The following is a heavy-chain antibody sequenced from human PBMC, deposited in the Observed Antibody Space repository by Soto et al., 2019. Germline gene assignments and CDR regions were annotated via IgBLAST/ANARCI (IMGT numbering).Heavy chain of an antibody. V-gene: IGHV3-30*18. D-gene: IGHD2-2*01. CDR2: ISDDGSNK. CDR1: GFTFSSYG. Sequence: QVQLVESGGGVVQPGRSLRLSCAASGFTFSSYGMHWVRQAPGKGLEWVAVISDDGSNKYYADSVKGRLTISRDNSKNTLYLQMNSLRAEDTAVYYCAKDVGYCSSTSCHPGYYFDYWGQGTLGTVSS. J-gene: IGHJ4*02. CDR3: AKDVGYCSSTSCHPGYYFDY.